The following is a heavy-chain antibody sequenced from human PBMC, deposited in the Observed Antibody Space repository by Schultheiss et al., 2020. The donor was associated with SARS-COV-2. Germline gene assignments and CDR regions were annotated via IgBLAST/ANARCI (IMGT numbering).Heavy chain of an antibody. CDR2: IYYSGST. CDR1: GGSISSYY. Sequence: SETLSLTCTVSGGSISSYYWGWIRQPPGKGLEWIGSIYYSGSTYYNPSLKSRVTMSVDTSKNQFSLKLSSVTAADTAVYYCASTTVAGTFYFDYWGQGTLVTVSS. J-gene: IGHJ4*02. CDR3: ASTTVAGTFYFDY. D-gene: IGHD6-19*01. V-gene: IGHV4-39*07.